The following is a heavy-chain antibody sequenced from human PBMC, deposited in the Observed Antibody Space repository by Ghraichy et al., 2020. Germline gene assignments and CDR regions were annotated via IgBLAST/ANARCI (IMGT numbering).Heavy chain of an antibody. CDR3: ARDGRPRTAFYI. Sequence: GGSLRLSCAASGFTFSNYWMSWVRQAPGKGLEWVADIKEDGSDKDYVDSVRGRFTVSRDNSKNSLYLQMNSLRAEDTAVYYCARDGRPRTAFYIWGQVTMGTVSS. D-gene: IGHD1-1*01. V-gene: IGHV3-7*01. CDR1: GFTFSNYW. CDR2: IKEDGSDK. J-gene: IGHJ3*02.